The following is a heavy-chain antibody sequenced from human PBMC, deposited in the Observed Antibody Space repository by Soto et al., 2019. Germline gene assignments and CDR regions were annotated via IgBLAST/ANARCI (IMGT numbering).Heavy chain of an antibody. CDR2: ISSNGVST. D-gene: IGHD3-3*01. CDR1: GLSFNDYA. CDR3: VKDRFVNY. V-gene: IGHV3-64D*06. J-gene: IGHJ4*02. Sequence: GGSLRLSCSASGLSFNDYAMHWVRQAAGKGLKYVSSISSNGVSTYYADSVKGRFTISRDNSKNTLYLQMNSLRVEDTAVYYCVKDRFVNYWGQGALVTVSS.